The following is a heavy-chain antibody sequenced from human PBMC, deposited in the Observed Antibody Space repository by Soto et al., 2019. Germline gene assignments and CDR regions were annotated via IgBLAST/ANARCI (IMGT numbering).Heavy chain of an antibody. CDR2: VNSDGSNT. D-gene: IGHD4-17*01. CDR3: ARHYGDYAYYYYGMDV. CDR1: GFTFSYYW. J-gene: IGHJ6*02. Sequence: EVQLVESGGGVVQPGGSLRLSCAASGFTFSYYWMHWVRQAPGKGLVWVSRVNSDGSNTTYADFVRGRFTISRDNAKNTLYLHMNSLRAEDTALYYCARHYGDYAYYYYGMDVWGQGTTVTVSS. V-gene: IGHV3-74*01.